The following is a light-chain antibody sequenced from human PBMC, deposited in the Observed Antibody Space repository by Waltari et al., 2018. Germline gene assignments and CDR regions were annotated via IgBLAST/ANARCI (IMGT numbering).Light chain of an antibody. CDR3: HQYLSTPWT. CDR2: WAS. CDR1: QSLLFSSNNENY. Sequence: DIVMTQSPDSLAVSLGERATINCKSSQSLLFSSNNENYLAWYQQKAGQPPKLPISWASTRESGLPDRFTGSGSGTDFTLTISSLQAEDVAVYFCHQYLSTPWTFGQGTKVEIK. V-gene: IGKV4-1*01. J-gene: IGKJ1*01.